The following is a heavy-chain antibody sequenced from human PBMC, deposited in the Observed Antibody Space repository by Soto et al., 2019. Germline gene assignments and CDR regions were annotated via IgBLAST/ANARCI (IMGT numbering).Heavy chain of an antibody. CDR2: ISYDGSNK. Sequence: GGSLRLSCAASGFTFSSYGMHWVRQAPGKGLEWVVVISYDGSNKYYADSVKGRFTISRDNSKNTLYLQMNSLRAEDTAVYYCAKEGQWPYHGMDVWGQGTTVTVSS. V-gene: IGHV3-30*18. J-gene: IGHJ6*02. CDR1: GFTFSSYG. CDR3: AKEGQWPYHGMDV. D-gene: IGHD6-19*01.